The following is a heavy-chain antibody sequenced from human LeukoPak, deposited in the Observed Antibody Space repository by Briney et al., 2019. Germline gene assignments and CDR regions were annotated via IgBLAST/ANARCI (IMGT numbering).Heavy chain of an antibody. CDR3: ARAPRDQLRYFDWLLYWDY. D-gene: IGHD3-9*01. V-gene: IGHV4-34*01. Sequence: PSETLSITCAVYGGSFSGYYWSWIRQPPGKGLEWNGEINHSGSTNYNPSLKSRVTISVDTSKNQFSLKLSSVTAADTAVYYCARAPRDQLRYFDWLLYWDYWGQGTLVTVSS. CDR2: INHSGST. CDR1: GGSFSGYY. J-gene: IGHJ4*02.